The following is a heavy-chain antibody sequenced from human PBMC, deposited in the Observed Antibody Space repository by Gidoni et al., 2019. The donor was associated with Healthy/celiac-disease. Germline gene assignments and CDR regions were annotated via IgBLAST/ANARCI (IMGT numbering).Heavy chain of an antibody. Sequence: QVQLQQWGAGLLKPSETLSLTCAVYGGSFSGYYWSWIRQPPGKGLEWIGEINHSGSTNYNPSLKSRVTISVDTSKNQFSLKLSSVTAADTAVYYCARGVFNVDVVVVAATPEPPCYFDYWGQGTLVTVSS. CDR2: INHSGST. CDR3: ARGVFNVDVVVVAATPEPPCYFDY. D-gene: IGHD2-15*01. V-gene: IGHV4-34*01. CDR1: GGSFSGYY. J-gene: IGHJ4*02.